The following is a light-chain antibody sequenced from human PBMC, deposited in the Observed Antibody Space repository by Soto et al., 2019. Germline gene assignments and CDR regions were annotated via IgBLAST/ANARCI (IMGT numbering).Light chain of an antibody. CDR3: QQYDNLLLT. CDR1: QDISNY. V-gene: IGKV1-33*01. J-gene: IGKJ4*02. Sequence: DLQMTQSPSSLSASVGDRVTITCQASQDISNYLNWYQQKPGKAPKLLIYDASNLETGVPSRFNGSGSGTDFTFTISSLQPEDIATYFCQQYDNLLLTFGGGTKVEIK. CDR2: DAS.